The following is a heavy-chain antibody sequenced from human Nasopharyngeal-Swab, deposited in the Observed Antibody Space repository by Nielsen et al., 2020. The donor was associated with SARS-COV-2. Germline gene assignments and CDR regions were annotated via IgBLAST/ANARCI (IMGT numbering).Heavy chain of an antibody. CDR2: ISSSGSTI. D-gene: IGHD3-3*01. V-gene: IGHV3-48*03. CDR1: GFTFSSYE. Sequence: GGSLRLSCAASGFTFSSYEMNWVRQAPGKGLEWVSYISSSGSTIYYADSVKGRFTISRDNAKNSLYLQMNSLRDEDTAVYYCARDSLTYYDFWSGYYTANDAFDIWGQGTMVTVSS. J-gene: IGHJ3*02. CDR3: ARDSLTYYDFWSGYYTANDAFDI.